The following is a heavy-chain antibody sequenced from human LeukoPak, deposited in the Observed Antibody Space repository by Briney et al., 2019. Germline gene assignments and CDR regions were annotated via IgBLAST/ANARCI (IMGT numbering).Heavy chain of an antibody. V-gene: IGHV3-48*04. CDR3: ARDRGNSIVGADFDS. Sequence: GGYLRLSCAASGFTFSSYSMNWVRQAPGKGLEWVSYISSSSSTIYYADSVKGRFTISRDNAKNSLYLQMNSLRVEDTAVYYCARDRGNSIVGADFDSWGQGTLVTVSS. J-gene: IGHJ4*02. CDR2: ISSSSSTI. CDR1: GFTFSSYS. D-gene: IGHD1-26*01.